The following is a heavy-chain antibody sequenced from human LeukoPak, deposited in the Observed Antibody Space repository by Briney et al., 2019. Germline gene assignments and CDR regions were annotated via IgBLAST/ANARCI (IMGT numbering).Heavy chain of an antibody. D-gene: IGHD5-12*01. CDR2: ISYDGHNE. CDR3: AKGVGYGGMDV. J-gene: IGHJ6*02. CDR1: GFSFSGYG. Sequence: GGSLRLSCAASGFSFSGYGMHWVRQAPGKGLEWVAVISYDGHNEYYADSVKGRFTISRDNSKNTVLLQMNSLRVEDTAVYYCAKGVGYGGMDVWGQGTTVIVSS. V-gene: IGHV3-30*18.